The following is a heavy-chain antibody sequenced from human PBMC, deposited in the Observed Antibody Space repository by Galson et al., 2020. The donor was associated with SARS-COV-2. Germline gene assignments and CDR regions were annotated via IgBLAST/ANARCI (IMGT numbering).Heavy chain of an antibody. CDR3: AREENFFLVVTAARMCYVDD. D-gene: IGHD2-21*02. J-gene: IGHJ4*02. CDR1: GGSISGIIYY. Sequence: SETLSLTCAVSGGSISGIIYYWSWIRQPAGKGLEWIGRIYSSGSTNYNPSLKSRVTISVDTSKNQFSLKLTSVTAADTAVYYCAREENFFLVVTAARMCYVDDWGRGTLATVSS. CDR2: IYSSGST. V-gene: IGHV4-61*02.